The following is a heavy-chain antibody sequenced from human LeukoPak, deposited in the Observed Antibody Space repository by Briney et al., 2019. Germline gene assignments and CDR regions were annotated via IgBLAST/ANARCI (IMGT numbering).Heavy chain of an antibody. CDR1: GGSISSGDYY. V-gene: IGHV4-30-4*01. CDR3: ARGGSRAAAADWFDP. D-gene: IGHD6-13*01. Sequence: PSQTLSLTCTVSGGSISSGDYYWSWIRQPPGKGLEWIGYIYYSGSTYYNPSLKSRVTISVDTSKNQFSLKLSSVTAADTAVYYCARGGSRAAAADWFDPWGQGTLVTVSS. J-gene: IGHJ5*02. CDR2: IYYSGST.